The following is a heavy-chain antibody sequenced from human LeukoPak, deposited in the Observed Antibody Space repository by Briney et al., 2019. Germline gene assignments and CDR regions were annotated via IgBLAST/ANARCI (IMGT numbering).Heavy chain of an antibody. CDR2: ISSSSSYI. D-gene: IGHD1-26*01. CDR3: ARSRGSGSYYGAY. CDR1: GFTFSSYS. J-gene: IGHJ4*02. V-gene: IGHV3-21*01. Sequence: GGSLRLSCAASGFTFSSYSMNWVRQAPGKGLEWVSSISSSSSYIYYADSVKGRFTISRDNAKNSLYLQMNSLRAEDTAVYCARSRGSGSYYGAYWGQGTLVTVPS.